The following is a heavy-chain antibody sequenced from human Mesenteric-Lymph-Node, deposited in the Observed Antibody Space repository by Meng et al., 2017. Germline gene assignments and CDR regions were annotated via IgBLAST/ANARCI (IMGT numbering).Heavy chain of an antibody. J-gene: IGHJ4*02. CDR2: IYYSGST. CDR1: GGSISSGDYY. D-gene: IGHD2-21*01. CDR3: ASFDHIPRRNYFDY. Sequence: QVQRQESGPGLVKPSQTLSLTCTVSGGSISSGDYYWSWIRQPPGKGLEWIGCIYYSGSTYYNPSLKGRVTISVDTSKNQFSLNLNSMTAADTAVYYCASFDHIPRRNYFDYWGQGTLVTVSS. V-gene: IGHV4-30-4*01.